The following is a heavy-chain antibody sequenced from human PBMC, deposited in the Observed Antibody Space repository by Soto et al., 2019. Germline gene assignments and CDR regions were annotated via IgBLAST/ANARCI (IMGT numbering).Heavy chain of an antibody. V-gene: IGHV3-30*18. J-gene: IGHJ4*02. CDR1: GFTFSSYG. D-gene: IGHD3-10*01. CDR2: ISYDGSNK. Sequence: GGSLRLSCAASGFTFSSYGMHWVRQAPGKGLEWVAVISYDGSNKYYADSVKGRFTISRDNSKNTLYLQMNSLRAEDTAVYYCAKLPIPSHYYYGSGDSFDYCDKGPLVTLSS. CDR3: AKLPIPSHYYYGSGDSFDY.